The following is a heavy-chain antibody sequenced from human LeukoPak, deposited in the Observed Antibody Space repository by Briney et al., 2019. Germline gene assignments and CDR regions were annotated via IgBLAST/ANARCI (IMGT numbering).Heavy chain of an antibody. CDR3: ARLLPNWGFDY. CDR1: GYSFTSYW. CDR2: IYPGESDT. D-gene: IGHD7-27*01. V-gene: IGHV5-51*01. Sequence: GESLKISCKGSGYSFTSYWIGGVRQLPGKGLEWMGIIYPGESDTRYSPSFQGEVTISADKSISTAYLQWSSLKASDTAMYYCARLLPNWGFDYWGQGTLVTVSS. J-gene: IGHJ4*02.